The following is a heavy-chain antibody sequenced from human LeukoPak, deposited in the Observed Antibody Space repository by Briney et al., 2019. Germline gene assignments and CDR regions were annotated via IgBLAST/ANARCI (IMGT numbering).Heavy chain of an antibody. D-gene: IGHD6-6*01. CDR2: ISSSSSTI. V-gene: IGHV3-48*01. J-gene: IGHJ4*02. CDR1: GFTFSSNS. CDR3: ARSPYSSSSLDY. Sequence: GGSLRLSCAASGFTFSSNSMNWVRQAPGKGLEWISYISSSSSTIYYADSVKGRFIVSRDNAKKSLYLQMNSLRAEDTALYYCARSPYSSSSLDYWGQGTLVTVSS.